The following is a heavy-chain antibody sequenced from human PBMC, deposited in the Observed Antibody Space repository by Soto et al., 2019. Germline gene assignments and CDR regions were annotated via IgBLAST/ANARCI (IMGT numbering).Heavy chain of an antibody. CDR3: ARESLDVTTGTTVAFDI. V-gene: IGHV1-69*04. D-gene: IGHD1-1*01. CDR1: GYTFTSYG. Sequence: GASVKVSCKASGYTFTSYGISWVRQAPGQGLEWMGRIIPILGIANYAQKFQGRVTITADKSTSTAYMELSSLRSEDTAVYYCARESLDVTTGTTVAFDIWGQGTMVTVSS. J-gene: IGHJ3*02. CDR2: IIPILGIA.